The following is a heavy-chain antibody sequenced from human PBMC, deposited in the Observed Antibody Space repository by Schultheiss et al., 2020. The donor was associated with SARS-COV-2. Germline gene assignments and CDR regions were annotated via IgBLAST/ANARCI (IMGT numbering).Heavy chain of an antibody. J-gene: IGHJ4*02. CDR3: ARDQRIVATPGHFDY. V-gene: IGHV4-61*02. CDR2: IYTSGST. D-gene: IGHD5-12*01. CDR1: GYSLISGGYY. Sequence: SETLSLTCTVSGYSLISGGYYWSWIRQPAGKGLEWIGRIYTSGSTNYNPSLKSRVTMSVDTSKNQFSLKLSSVTAADTAVYYCARDQRIVATPGHFDYWGQGTLVTVSS.